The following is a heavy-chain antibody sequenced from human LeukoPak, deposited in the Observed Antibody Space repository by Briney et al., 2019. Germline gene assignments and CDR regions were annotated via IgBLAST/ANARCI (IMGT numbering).Heavy chain of an antibody. CDR1: GYTFTGYY. D-gene: IGHD3-9*01. CDR3: ARGLLRYLDSEGY. CDR2: INPNSGGT. Sequence: GASVKVSCKASGYTFTGYYMHWVRQAPGQGLEWMGWINPNSGGTNYAQKLQGRVTMTRDTSISTAYMELSRLRSDDTAVYYCARGLLRYLDSEGYWGQGTLVTVSS. J-gene: IGHJ4*02. V-gene: IGHV1-2*02.